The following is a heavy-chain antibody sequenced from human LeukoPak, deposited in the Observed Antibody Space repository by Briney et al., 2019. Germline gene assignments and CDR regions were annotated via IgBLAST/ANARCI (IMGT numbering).Heavy chain of an antibody. CDR1: GGFISSYY. J-gene: IGHJ4*02. D-gene: IGHD3-22*01. V-gene: IGHV4-59*01. Sequence: SETLSLTCTVSGGFISSYYWSWIRQPPGKGLEWIGYIYYSGSTNYNPSLKRRVTISVDTSKNQFSLKLSSVTAADTAVYYCRAYYYDSSGYYIDYWGQGTLVTVSS. CDR2: IYYSGST. CDR3: RAYYYDSSGYYIDY.